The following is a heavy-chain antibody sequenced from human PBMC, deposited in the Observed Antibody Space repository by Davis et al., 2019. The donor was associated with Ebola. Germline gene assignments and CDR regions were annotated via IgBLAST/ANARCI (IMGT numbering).Heavy chain of an antibody. CDR2: IYYSGST. Sequence: PSEPLSLTCTVPGGSISSGGYYWSWIRQHPGKGLAWIGYIYYSGSTYYNPSLKSRVTISVDTSKNQFSLKLSSVTAADTAVYYCARVSYYGSGTYYFDYWGQGTLVTVSS. CDR3: ARVSYYGSGTYYFDY. J-gene: IGHJ4*02. D-gene: IGHD3-10*01. CDR1: GGSISSGGYY. V-gene: IGHV4-31*03.